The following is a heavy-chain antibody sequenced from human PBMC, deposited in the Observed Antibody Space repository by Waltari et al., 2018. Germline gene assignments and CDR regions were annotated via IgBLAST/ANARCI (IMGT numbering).Heavy chain of an antibody. Sequence: QMQVVESGGGVVPPGGSLRLSCAASEFTFSTYAMHWVRQAPGKGLEWVAVSSNNARNIYYEDSVRGRFTISRDNSKKTLYLQMSSLRPEDTAVYYCARDYCDRTNCHGMDVWGQGTTVTVSS. J-gene: IGHJ6*02. CDR3: ARDYCDRTNCHGMDV. V-gene: IGHV3-30*04. CDR2: SSNNARNI. CDR1: EFTFSTYA. D-gene: IGHD3-22*01.